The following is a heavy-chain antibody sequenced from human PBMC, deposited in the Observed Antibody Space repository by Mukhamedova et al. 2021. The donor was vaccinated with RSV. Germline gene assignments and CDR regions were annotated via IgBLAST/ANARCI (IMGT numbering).Heavy chain of an antibody. CDR2: MGAKAHGGTT. Sequence: MGAKAHGGTTEFAASVKGRFSISRDDSKSFAYLQMNSLRTEDTAVYYCTTGIDDSVGRWNEKYDYWGQGTLVTVSS. V-gene: IGHV3-49*02. CDR3: TTGIDDSVGRWNEKYDY. J-gene: IGHJ4*02. D-gene: IGHD1-1*01.